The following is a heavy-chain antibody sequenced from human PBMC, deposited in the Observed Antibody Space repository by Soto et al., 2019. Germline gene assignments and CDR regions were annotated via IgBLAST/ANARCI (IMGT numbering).Heavy chain of an antibody. CDR3: GRVYRTGVIGQYFDN. CDR1: GGSISSGGYY. V-gene: IGHV4-31*03. J-gene: IGHJ4*02. CDR2: THYSGTA. D-gene: IGHD3-22*01. Sequence: TLALTCTVSGGSISSGGYYWSWIRQHPGKGLEWIGYTHYSGTAYYSPSLTSRVSISVDTSKNQFSPMLSSVTAADTAVYYCGRVYRTGVIGQYFDNWGQGTLVIVSS.